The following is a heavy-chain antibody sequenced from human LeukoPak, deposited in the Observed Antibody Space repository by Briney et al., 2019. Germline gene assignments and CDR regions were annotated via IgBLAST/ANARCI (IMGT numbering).Heavy chain of an antibody. CDR1: GASISSYY. CDR3: ARDTSGSYYNPHFDY. Sequence: SETLSLTCTVSGASISSYYWSWIRQPPGKGLEWIGCIYYSGYTNYNPSLKSRVTMSVDTSKNQFSLKVSSVTAADTAVYYCARDTSGSYYNPHFDYWGQGTLVTVSS. V-gene: IGHV4-59*12. CDR2: IYYSGYT. D-gene: IGHD3-10*01. J-gene: IGHJ4*02.